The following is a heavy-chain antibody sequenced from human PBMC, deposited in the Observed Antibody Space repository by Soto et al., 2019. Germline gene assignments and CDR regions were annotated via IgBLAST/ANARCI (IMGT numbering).Heavy chain of an antibody. D-gene: IGHD6-13*01. CDR3: AREPQLGWFDP. J-gene: IGHJ5*02. CDR2: IYYSGST. V-gene: IGHV4-59*01. CDR1: GGSISSYY. Sequence: SETLSLTCTVSGGSISSYYWSWIRQPPGKGLEWIGYIYYSGSTNYNPSLKSRVTISVDTSKNQFSLKLSSVTAADTGVYYCAREPQLGWFDPWGQGTLVNVSS.